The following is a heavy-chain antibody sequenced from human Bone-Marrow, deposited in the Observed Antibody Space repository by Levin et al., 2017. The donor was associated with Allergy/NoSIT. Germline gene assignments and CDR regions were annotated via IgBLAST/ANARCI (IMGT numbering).Heavy chain of an antibody. CDR3: ARLTGDCSGGACLSRYFYYYMDV. Sequence: SVKVSCKASGGTFSSHGIAWVRQAPGQGLEWMGGIIPIFGPPNYAQKFQGRVTISADESTNTAYMELSNLRSDDTAVFYCARLTGDCSGGACLSRYFYYYMDVWGKGTTVTVSS. CDR1: GGTFSSHG. CDR2: IIPIFGPP. J-gene: IGHJ6*03. D-gene: IGHD2-15*01. V-gene: IGHV1-69*13.